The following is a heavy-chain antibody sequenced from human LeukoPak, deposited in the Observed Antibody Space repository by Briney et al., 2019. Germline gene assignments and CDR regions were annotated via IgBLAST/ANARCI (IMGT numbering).Heavy chain of an antibody. CDR2: ISGSGGST. J-gene: IGHJ4*02. V-gene: IGHV3-23*01. D-gene: IGHD5-18*01. CDR1: GFTFSSYA. Sequence: PGGSLRLSCAASGFTFSSYAMSWVRQAPGKGLEWVSAISGSGGSTYYADSVKGRFTISRDNSKNTLYLQMNSLRAEDTAVYYCAKDYIGAAMGPYYFDYWGQGTLVTVSS. CDR3: AKDYIGAAMGPYYFDY.